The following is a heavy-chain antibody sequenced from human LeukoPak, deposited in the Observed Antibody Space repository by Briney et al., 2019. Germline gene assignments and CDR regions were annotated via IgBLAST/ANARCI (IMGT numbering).Heavy chain of an antibody. CDR1: GFTFSSYG. V-gene: IGHV3-30*02. CDR3: ARDPLTGSYGVNWLDP. Sequence: GFLRLSCAAPGFTFSSYGIHWVRQAPVKGLEWVAFIRYDGSDKYFADIVKGRFTISRDNSKNTVYLQMNSLRVEDTAIYYCARDPLTGSYGVNWLDPWGQGTLVTVSS. CDR2: IRYDGSDK. D-gene: IGHD1-26*01. J-gene: IGHJ5*02.